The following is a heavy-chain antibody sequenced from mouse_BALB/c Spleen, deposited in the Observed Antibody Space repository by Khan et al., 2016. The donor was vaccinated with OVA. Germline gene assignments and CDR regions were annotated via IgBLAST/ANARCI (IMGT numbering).Heavy chain of an antibody. J-gene: IGHJ2*01. V-gene: IGHV3-2*02. CDR3: ARIYGGDFDY. D-gene: IGHD1-1*01. CDR1: GYSITSDYA. Sequence: VQLVESGPGLVKPSQSLSLTCTVTGYSITSDYAWNWIRQFPGNKLEWMGYISYSGNTKYNPSLKSRISITRDTSENQFFLQLNSVTIEDTATYYCARIYGGDFDYWGQGTTLTVSS. CDR2: ISYSGNT.